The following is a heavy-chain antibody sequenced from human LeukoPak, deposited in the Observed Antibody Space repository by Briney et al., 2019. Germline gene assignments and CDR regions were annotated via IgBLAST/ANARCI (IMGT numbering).Heavy chain of an antibody. CDR3: ARHKYSYGAAIYHFDY. V-gene: IGHV4-34*01. J-gene: IGHJ4*02. CDR2: INHSGST. D-gene: IGHD5-18*01. CDR1: GGSFSGYY. Sequence: KPSETLSLTCAVYGGSFSGYYWSWIRQPPGKGLEWIGEINHSGSTNYNPSLKSRVTISVDTSKNQFSLKLSSVTAADTAVYYCARHKYSYGAAIYHFDYWGQGTLVTVSS.